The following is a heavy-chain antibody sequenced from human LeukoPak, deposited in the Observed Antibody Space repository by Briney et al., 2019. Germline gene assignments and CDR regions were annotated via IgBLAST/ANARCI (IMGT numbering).Heavy chain of an antibody. J-gene: IGHJ4*02. CDR3: ATLGGLYYESHGYPDFDH. CDR1: GGPLSPYY. CDR2: INQSGST. D-gene: IGHD3-22*01. V-gene: IGHV4-34*01. Sequence: SETLSLTCSVSGGPLSPYYWSWIHQPPGGGLEWLGEINQSGSTNHNPSLKSRVTISVEKFKNQFSLEVTSVTAADTAIYYCATLGGLYYESHGYPDFDHWGQGTLVTVSS.